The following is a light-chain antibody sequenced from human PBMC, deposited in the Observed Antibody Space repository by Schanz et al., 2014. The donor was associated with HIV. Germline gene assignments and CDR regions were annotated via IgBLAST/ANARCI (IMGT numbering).Light chain of an antibody. CDR1: QYVSGSF. J-gene: IGKJ1*01. CDR3: QQYGSSPWT. Sequence: EIVLTQSPGSLSLSPGGRATLSCGASQYVSGSFVAWYQPPPGQAPRLLIFGASNRAAGIPDRFSGGESGTDFTLTISRVEPEDYAVYYCQQYGSSPWTFGQGTKVEIK. CDR2: GAS. V-gene: IGKV3-20*01.